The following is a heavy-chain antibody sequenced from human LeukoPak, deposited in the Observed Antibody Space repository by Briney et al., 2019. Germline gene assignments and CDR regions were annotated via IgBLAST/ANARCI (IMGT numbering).Heavy chain of an antibody. D-gene: IGHD4-17*01. CDR3: ARGIDYGDNGDY. CDR2: INHSGST. Sequence: SETLSLTCAVYGGSFSGYYWSWIRQPPGKGLEWIGEINHSGSTNYNPSLKSRVTISVDTSKNQFSLKLSSVTAADTAVYYCARGIDYGDNGDYWGQGTLVTVSS. CDR1: GGSFSGYY. J-gene: IGHJ4*02. V-gene: IGHV4-34*01.